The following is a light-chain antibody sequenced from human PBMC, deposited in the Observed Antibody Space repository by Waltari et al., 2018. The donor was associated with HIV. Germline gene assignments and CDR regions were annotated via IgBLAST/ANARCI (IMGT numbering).Light chain of an antibody. J-gene: IGLJ3*02. V-gene: IGLV1-47*01. CDR1: SSNIGSNY. Sequence: QSVLTQSPSAYGTPGQWVTLSCSGSSSNIGSNYVNWYQQLPGTAPKLLIYGSNQRPPGVPDRFSGSKSGTSAALAISGLRSEDEADYYCAAWDDSLSGRVFGGGTKLTVL. CDR2: GSN. CDR3: AAWDDSLSGRV.